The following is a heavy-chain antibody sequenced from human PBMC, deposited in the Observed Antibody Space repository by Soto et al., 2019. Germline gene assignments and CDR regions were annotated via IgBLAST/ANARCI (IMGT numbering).Heavy chain of an antibody. D-gene: IGHD6-13*01. V-gene: IGHV1-46*01. CDR2: INPSAGST. J-gene: IGHJ6*02. CDR3: ARGGSSPAFCYHGGMDV. Sequence: QVQLVQSGAEVREPGASVKVSCKASGYSVANYFMHWVRQAPGQGLEWLGVINPSAGSTTYAQKFQGRVTMTWDTSTNTVYMELRSLRFEDTASFYCARGGSSPAFCYHGGMDVWGQGTTVTVSS. CDR1: GYSVANYF.